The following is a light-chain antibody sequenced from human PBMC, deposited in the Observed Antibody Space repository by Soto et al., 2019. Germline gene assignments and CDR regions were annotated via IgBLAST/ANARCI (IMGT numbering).Light chain of an antibody. Sequence: IRVSLSAVGLSVNTRESVTLSCRASQSVTSNYLAWYQQRPGHAPSLLIYVASTRVRGVPGRFCGSGSGTDFTLTIITFEPEDFVVYSCQHCGSPPIPFGPGT. CDR3: QHCGSPPIP. V-gene: IGKV3-20*01. CDR1: QSVTSNY. CDR2: VAS. J-gene: IGKJ3*01.